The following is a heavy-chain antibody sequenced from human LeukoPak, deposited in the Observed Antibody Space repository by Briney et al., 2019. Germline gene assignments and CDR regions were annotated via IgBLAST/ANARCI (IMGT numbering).Heavy chain of an antibody. Sequence: PGGSLRLSCAASGFTFSNYPMHWVRQAPGKGLEWVAVVSDDGNNIYYADSVKGRFTISRDNSENTLYLQTNSLRSEDTAVYYCARDNSVRDEAWWFNPWGQGTLVTVSS. CDR1: GFTFSNYP. CDR3: ARDNSVRDEAWWFNP. V-gene: IGHV3-30*04. CDR2: VSDDGNNI. J-gene: IGHJ5*02. D-gene: IGHD5-24*01.